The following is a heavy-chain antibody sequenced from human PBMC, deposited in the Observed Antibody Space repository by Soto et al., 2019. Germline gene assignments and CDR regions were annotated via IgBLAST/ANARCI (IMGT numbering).Heavy chain of an antibody. CDR3: ARGTDYGDAAGYYYYGMDV. CDR1: GYTFTGYY. CDR2: INPNSGGT. V-gene: IGHV1-2*04. J-gene: IGHJ6*02. Sequence: ASVKVSCKASGYTFTGYYMHWVRQAPGQGLEWMGWINPNSGGTNYAQKFQGWVTMTRDTSISTAYMELSRLRSDDTAVYYCARGTDYGDAAGYYYYGMDVWGQGTMVTVSS. D-gene: IGHD4-17*01.